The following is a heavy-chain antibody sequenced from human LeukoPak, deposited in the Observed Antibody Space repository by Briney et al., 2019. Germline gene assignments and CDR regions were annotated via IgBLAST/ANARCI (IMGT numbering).Heavy chain of an antibody. V-gene: IGHV4-59*01. CDR1: GGSIRSYY. D-gene: IGHD3-3*01. CDR3: ARGNGGSIFGVVIINWFDP. Sequence: SETLSLTCTVSGGSIRSYYRSWIRQPPGKGLEWIGDHYYSGSTNYNPSLKSRVTISVDTSKNQFSLKLSSVTAADTAVYYCARGNGGSIFGVVIINWFDPWGQGTLVTVSS. CDR2: HYYSGST. J-gene: IGHJ5*02.